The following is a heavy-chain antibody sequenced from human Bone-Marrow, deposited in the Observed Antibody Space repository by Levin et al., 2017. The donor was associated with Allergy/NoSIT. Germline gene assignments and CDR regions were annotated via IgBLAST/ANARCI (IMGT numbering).Heavy chain of an antibody. CDR3: ARDTKTAVAGSTIFGVVINEAWEYFQH. CDR1: GGSISSSNW. Sequence: PSETLSLTCAVSGGSISSSNWWSWVRQPPGKGLEWIGEIYHSGSTNYNPSLKSRVTISVDKSKNQFSLKLSSVTAADTAVYYCARDTKTAVAGSTIFGVVINEAWEYFQHWGQGTLVTVSS. D-gene: IGHD3-3*01. V-gene: IGHV4-4*02. CDR2: IYHSGST. J-gene: IGHJ1*01.